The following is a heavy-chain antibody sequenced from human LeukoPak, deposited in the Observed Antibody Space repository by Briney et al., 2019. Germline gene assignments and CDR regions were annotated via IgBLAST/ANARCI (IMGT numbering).Heavy chain of an antibody. J-gene: IGHJ4*02. Sequence: ASVKVSCKASGDSFSSYAIVWVRQAPGQGLEWMGWINPNSGGTNYAQKFQGRVTMTRDTSISTAYMELSRLRSDDTAVYYCARDLVGDFDYWGQGTLVTVSS. CDR1: GDSFSSYA. V-gene: IGHV1-2*02. D-gene: IGHD1-26*01. CDR3: ARDLVGDFDY. CDR2: INPNSGGT.